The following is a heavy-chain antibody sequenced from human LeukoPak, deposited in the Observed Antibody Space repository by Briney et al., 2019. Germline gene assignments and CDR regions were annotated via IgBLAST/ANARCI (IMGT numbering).Heavy chain of an antibody. CDR1: GFTFSSYA. Sequence: GGSLRLSCAASGFTFSSYAMHWVRQAPGKGLEWVAVISYDGSNKYYADSVKGRFTISRDNSKNTLYLQMNSLRAEDTAVYYAYFDSLGAPYYYYGMDVWGQGTMVTVSS. J-gene: IGHJ6*02. V-gene: IGHV3-30*04. CDR2: ISYDGSNK. CDR3: YFDSLGAPYYYYGMDV. D-gene: IGHD3-9*01.